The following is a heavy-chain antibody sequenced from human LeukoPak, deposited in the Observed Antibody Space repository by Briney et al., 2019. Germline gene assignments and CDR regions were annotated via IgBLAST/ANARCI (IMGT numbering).Heavy chain of an antibody. CDR1: GGSFSDYY. CDR2: INHSRST. Sequence: SETLSLTCAVYGGSFSDYYWSWIRQPPGKGLEWIGEINHSRSTNYNPSLKSRVTISVDTSKNQSSLKLSSVTAADTAVYYCARHWLSVDSSGYYYYYYGMDVWGQGTTVTVSS. V-gene: IGHV4-34*01. J-gene: IGHJ6*02. D-gene: IGHD3-22*01. CDR3: ARHWLSVDSSGYYYYYYGMDV.